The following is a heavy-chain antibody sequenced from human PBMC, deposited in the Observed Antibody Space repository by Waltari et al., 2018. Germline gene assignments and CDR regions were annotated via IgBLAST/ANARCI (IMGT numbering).Heavy chain of an antibody. CDR3: ARDPGPIVGAPDY. J-gene: IGHJ4*02. V-gene: IGHV1-2*02. CDR1: GYSFTDSH. Sequence: QVHLVQSGTEVKMPGASVNVSCPAAGYSFTDSHLHWGRQTPGQGLEWLGWINPKKGDTSYAQIFLGSVTMTRDTSINTVCMDLSGLRSDDRAVFYCARDPGPIVGAPDYWGQGTLVTVSS. D-gene: IGHD1-26*01. CDR2: INPKKGDT.